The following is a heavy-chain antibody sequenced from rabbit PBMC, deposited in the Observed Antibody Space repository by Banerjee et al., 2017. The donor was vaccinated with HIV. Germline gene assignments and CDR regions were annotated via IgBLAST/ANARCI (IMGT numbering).Heavy chain of an antibody. CDR2: ITGGGGTP. Sequence: LEESGGGLVQPEGSLALTCKASGFTLTNNYWMCWVRQAPGKGLEWIACITGGGGTPYYASWAKGRFTISKTSSTTVTLQMTSLTAADTATYFCARDETYNYDDLWGPGTLVTVS. J-gene: IGHJ4*01. CDR1: GFTLTNNYW. V-gene: IGHV1S45*01. CDR3: ARDETYNYDDL. D-gene: IGHD6-1*01.